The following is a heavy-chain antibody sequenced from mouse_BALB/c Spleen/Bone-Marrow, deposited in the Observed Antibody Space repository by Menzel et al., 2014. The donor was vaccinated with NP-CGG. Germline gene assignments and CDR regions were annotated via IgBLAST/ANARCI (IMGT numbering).Heavy chain of an antibody. Sequence: EVKVVESGGGLVKPGGSLKLSCAASGFTFSTYAMSWVRQTPEKRLEWVASIYSGGSTYYPDSVKGRFTISRDNARNILYLQMNSLRSEDTAMYYCARRYYGYWYFDVWGAGTTFTVSS. CDR3: ARRYYGYWYFDV. D-gene: IGHD1-1*01. J-gene: IGHJ1*01. CDR2: IYSGGST. V-gene: IGHV5-6-5*01. CDR1: GFTFSTYA.